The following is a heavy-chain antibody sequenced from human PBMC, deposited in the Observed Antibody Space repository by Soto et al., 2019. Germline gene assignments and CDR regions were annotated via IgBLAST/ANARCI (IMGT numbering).Heavy chain of an antibody. CDR1: GDTFSRYA. J-gene: IGHJ6*02. V-gene: IGHV1-69*01. D-gene: IGHD4-17*01. Sequence: QVQLVQSGAEVKKPGSSVKVSCKASGDTFSRYAISWVRQAPGQGLEWMGGIIPTFGTPNYAQKFQGRVTIIADESKSTVYMEVSSLTSAATAVYYCARVAYGDYGVDVWGQGTTVTVSS. CDR3: ARVAYGDYGVDV. CDR2: IIPTFGTP.